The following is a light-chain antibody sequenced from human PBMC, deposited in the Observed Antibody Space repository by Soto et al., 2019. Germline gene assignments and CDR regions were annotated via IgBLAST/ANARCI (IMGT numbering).Light chain of an antibody. V-gene: IGLV4-69*01. CDR3: QTWGTGALWV. CDR2: LNSDGSH. J-gene: IGLJ3*02. CDR1: SGHSSYA. Sequence: QPVLTQSPSASASLGASVKLTCTLSSGHSSYAIAWHQQQPEKGPRYLMKLNSDGSHSKGDGIPDRFSGSSSGAERYLTISSLQSEDEADYDCQTWGTGALWVFGGGTKLTVL.